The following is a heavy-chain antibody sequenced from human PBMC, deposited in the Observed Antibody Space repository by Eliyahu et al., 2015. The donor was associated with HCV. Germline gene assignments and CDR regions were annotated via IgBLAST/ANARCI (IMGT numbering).Heavy chain of an antibody. CDR2: ITGTGVGT. Sequence: EVQLLESGGGLVQXGGSLRLSCAXSGFTFXXSAMSWVRQAPXKGLEWVSSITGTGVGTYYADSVKGRFTISRDNSKNTLYLQMNSLRAEDTAVYFCANGNDFWPWGQGTLVTVSS. V-gene: IGHV3-23*01. CDR3: ANGNDFWP. CDR1: GFTFXXSA. J-gene: IGHJ4*02. D-gene: IGHD3-3*01.